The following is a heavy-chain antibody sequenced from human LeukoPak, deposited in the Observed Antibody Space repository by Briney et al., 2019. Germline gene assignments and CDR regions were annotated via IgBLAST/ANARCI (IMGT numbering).Heavy chain of an antibody. J-gene: IGHJ4*02. CDR3: ARAWPTVPLAY. CDR2: IYYSGST. V-gene: IGHV4-59*12. D-gene: IGHD4-11*01. Sequence: PSETLSLTCTVSGGSISSYYWSWIRQPPGKGLEWIGYIYYSGSTNYNPSLKSRVTISVDTSKNQFSLKLSSVTAADTAVYYCARAWPTVPLAYWGQGTLVTVSS. CDR1: GGSISSYY.